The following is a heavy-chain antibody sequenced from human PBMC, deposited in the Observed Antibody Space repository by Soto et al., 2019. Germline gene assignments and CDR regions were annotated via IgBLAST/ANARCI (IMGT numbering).Heavy chain of an antibody. Sequence: SETLSLTCTVSGASISNDYWSWIRQPPGKRLEYIGFIYNGGSPNYNPSLESRLTISPDTSQNQFSLKLKSVTAADTAVYYCARPTYNSGSPFDYWGQGTLVTVSS. CDR2: IYNGGSP. V-gene: IGHV4-59*01. CDR1: GASISNDY. D-gene: IGHD1-20*01. CDR3: ARPTYNSGSPFDY. J-gene: IGHJ4*02.